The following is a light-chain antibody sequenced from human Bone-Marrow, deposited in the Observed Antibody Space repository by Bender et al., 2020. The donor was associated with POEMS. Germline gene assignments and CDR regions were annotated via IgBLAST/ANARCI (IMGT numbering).Light chain of an antibody. V-gene: IGLV1-44*01. CDR2: SSH. CDR3: CSYIGNSMYV. J-gene: IGLJ1*01. CDR1: SSNIGAHA. Sequence: QSVLTQPPSASGTPGQRVTISCSGGSSNIGAHAVNWYQHLPGTAPKLLIYSSHRRPSGVSNRFSGSKSGNTASLTISGLQAEDEADYYCCSYIGNSMYVFGTGTKVTVL.